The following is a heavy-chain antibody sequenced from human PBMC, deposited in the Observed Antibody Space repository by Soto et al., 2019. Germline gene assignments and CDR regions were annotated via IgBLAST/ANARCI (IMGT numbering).Heavy chain of an antibody. V-gene: IGHV3-74*01. J-gene: IGHJ4*02. CDR2: INIDGSTT. CDR1: GFTFGSYW. Sequence: EVQLVESGGGLAQPGGSLRLSCAASGFTFGSYWMHWVRQAPAKGLEWVSRINIDGSTTNYADSVKGRFTISRDNAKNTLYLQMNSLRADATAVYYCVRLYFDYWGQGALVTVSS. CDR3: VRLYFDY. D-gene: IGHD2-8*01.